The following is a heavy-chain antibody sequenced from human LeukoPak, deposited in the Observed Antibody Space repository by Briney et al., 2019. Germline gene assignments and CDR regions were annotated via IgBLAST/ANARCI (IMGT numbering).Heavy chain of an antibody. J-gene: IGHJ4*02. Sequence: PSETLSLTCTVSGGSISSYYWSWIRQPPGKGLEWIGYIYYSGSTNYNPSLKSRVTISVDTSKNQFSLKLSSVTAADTAVYCCARGRAGRGEYYYDSSGYYSFDYWGQGTLVTVSS. CDR1: GGSISSYY. CDR3: ARGRAGRGEYYYDSSGYYSFDY. D-gene: IGHD3-22*01. CDR2: IYYSGST. V-gene: IGHV4-59*01.